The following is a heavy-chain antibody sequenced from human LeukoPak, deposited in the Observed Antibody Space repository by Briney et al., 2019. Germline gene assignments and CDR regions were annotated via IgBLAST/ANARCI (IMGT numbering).Heavy chain of an antibody. CDR1: GYTFTSYY. D-gene: IGHD6-13*01. J-gene: IGHJ3*02. V-gene: IGHV1-46*01. CDR2: INPSGGST. CDR3: ARAGGIAEAFDI. Sequence: ASVKVSCKASGYTFTSYYMHWARQAPGQGLEWMGIINPSGGSTSYAQKFQGRVTMTTDTSTSTAYMELRSLRSDDTAVYYCARAGGIAEAFDIWGQGTMVTVSS.